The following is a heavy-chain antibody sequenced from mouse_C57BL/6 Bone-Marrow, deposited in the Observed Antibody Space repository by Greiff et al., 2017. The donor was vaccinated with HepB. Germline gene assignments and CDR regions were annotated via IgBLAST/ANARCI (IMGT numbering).Heavy chain of an antibody. CDR2: IIGGDGNT. J-gene: IGHJ4*01. Sequence: DVKLVESGGGLVKPGGSLKLSCAASGFTFSSYTMSWVRQTPEKRLGWVATIIGGDGNTYYPDSVKGRFTISRDNAKNTLYLQMSSVRAEDTALYYWARPSCRNYAMDYWGQGTSVTVSS. D-gene: IGHD6-1*01. V-gene: IGHV5-9*01. CDR1: GFTFSSYT. CDR3: ARPSCRNYAMDY.